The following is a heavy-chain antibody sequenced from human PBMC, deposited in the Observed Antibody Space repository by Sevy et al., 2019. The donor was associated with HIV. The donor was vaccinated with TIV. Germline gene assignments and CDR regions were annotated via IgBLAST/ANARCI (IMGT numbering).Heavy chain of an antibody. CDR2: IYYSGST. CDR1: GGSISSYY. J-gene: IGHJ6*03. Sequence: SETLSLTCTVSGGSISSYYWSWIRQPPGKGLEWIGYIYYSGSTNYNPSLKGRVTISVDTSKNQFSLKLSSVTASDTAVYYCAGNYYYYYMDVWGKGTTVTVSS. CDR3: AGNYYYYYMDV. V-gene: IGHV4-59*01.